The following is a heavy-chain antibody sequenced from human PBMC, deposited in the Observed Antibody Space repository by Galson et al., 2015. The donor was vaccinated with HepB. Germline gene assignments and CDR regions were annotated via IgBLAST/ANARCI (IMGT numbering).Heavy chain of an antibody. CDR1: GGTFSSYA. CDR2: IIPIFGTA. Sequence: SVKVSCKASGGTFSSYAISWVRQAPGQGLEWMGGIIPIFGTANYAQKFQGRVTITADESTSTAYMELSSLRSEDTAVYYCARDHIAALDLGLSRIAPWGQAPLVTVSS. J-gene: IGHJ5*02. D-gene: IGHD6-13*01. V-gene: IGHV1-69*13. CDR3: ARDHIAALDLGLSRIAP.